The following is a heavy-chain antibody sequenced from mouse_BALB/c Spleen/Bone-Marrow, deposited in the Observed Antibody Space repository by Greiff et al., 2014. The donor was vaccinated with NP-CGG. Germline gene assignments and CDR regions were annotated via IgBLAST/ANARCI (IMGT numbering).Heavy chain of an antibody. V-gene: IGHV1S56*01. CDR3: ARFYYGSSYAMDY. CDR2: IYPGNVNT. D-gene: IGHD1-1*01. J-gene: IGHJ4*01. CDR1: GYTFTSYY. Sequence: QVQLQQSGPELVKPGASVRISCKASGYTFTSYYIHWVKQRPGQGLEWIGWIYPGNVNTKYNEKFKGKATLTADKSSSTAYMQLSSLTSEDSAVNFCARFYYGSSYAMDYWGQGTSATVSS.